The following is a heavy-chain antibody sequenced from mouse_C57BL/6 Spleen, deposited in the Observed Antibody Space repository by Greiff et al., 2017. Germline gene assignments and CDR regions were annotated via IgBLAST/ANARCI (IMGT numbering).Heavy chain of an antibody. CDR2: ISYDGSN. CDR3: ARNYDPNYYAMDY. V-gene: IGHV3-6*01. J-gene: IGHJ4*01. CDR1: GYSITSGYY. D-gene: IGHD2-4*01. Sequence: EVQLVESGPGLVKPSQSLSLTCSVTGYSITSGYYWNWIRQFPGNKLEWMGYISYDGSNNYNPSLKNRISITRDTSKNQFFLKLNSVTTEDTATYYCARNYDPNYYAMDYWGQGTSVTVSS.